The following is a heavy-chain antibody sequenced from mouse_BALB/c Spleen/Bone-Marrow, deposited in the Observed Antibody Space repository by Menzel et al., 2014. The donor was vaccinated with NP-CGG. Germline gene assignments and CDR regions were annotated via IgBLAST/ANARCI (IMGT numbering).Heavy chain of an antibody. Sequence: EVMLVESRGGLVQPGGSLKLSCATSGFTFSDYYMYWVRQTPEKRLEWVAYISNGGGSTYYPDTVKGRFTISRDNAKNTLYLQMSRLKSEDTAMYYCARQGAYSYFDYWGQGTTLTVSS. CDR1: GFTFSDYY. V-gene: IGHV5-12*02. CDR2: ISNGGGST. CDR3: ARQGAYSYFDY. D-gene: IGHD2-10*01. J-gene: IGHJ2*01.